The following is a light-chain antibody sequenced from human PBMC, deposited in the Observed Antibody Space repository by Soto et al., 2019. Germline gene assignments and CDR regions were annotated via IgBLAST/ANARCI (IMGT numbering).Light chain of an antibody. V-gene: IGKV1-5*01. CDR3: QQYETFSGT. CDR2: DAS. J-gene: IGKJ1*01. Sequence: DIQMTLCPATLSASVGHTVTVTCRASQTVSGWLASYQQNTGEAPKLLIYDASALPRGVPSRFSGSGSGTKFTLTIASLQPEDFATYYCQQYETFSGTFGPGTKVDI. CDR1: QTVSGW.